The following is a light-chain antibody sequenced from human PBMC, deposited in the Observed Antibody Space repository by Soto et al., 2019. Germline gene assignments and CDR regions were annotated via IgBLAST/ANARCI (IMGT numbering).Light chain of an antibody. CDR3: QQYGASPLT. CDR1: QSVSGNF. Sequence: EIVLTPAPGPLVFSSGEKVTLFCRASQSVSGNFVAWYQQRPGQAPRLLIYGASNRASGIPARFSGSGSGTDFTLTISRLEAEDFAVYYCQQYGASPLTFGGGTKVDIK. V-gene: IGKV3-20*01. J-gene: IGKJ4*01. CDR2: GAS.